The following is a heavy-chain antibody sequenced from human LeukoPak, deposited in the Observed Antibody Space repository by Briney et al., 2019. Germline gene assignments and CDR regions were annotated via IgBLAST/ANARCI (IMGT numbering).Heavy chain of an antibody. CDR2: FDPEDGET. D-gene: IGHD3-16*01. Sequence: GASVKVSFKVSGYTLTELSMHWVRQAPGKGLEWMGGFDPEDGETIYAQKFQGRVTMTEDTSTDTAYMELSSLRSEDTAVYYCATGMGEPQIYYFDYWGQGTLVTVSS. CDR3: ATGMGEPQIYYFDY. V-gene: IGHV1-24*01. J-gene: IGHJ4*02. CDR1: GYTLTELS.